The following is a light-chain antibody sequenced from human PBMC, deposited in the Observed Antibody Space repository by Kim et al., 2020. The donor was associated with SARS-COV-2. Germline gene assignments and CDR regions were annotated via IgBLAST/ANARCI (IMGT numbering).Light chain of an antibody. J-gene: IGLJ1*01. CDR3: SSYVGDNNFV. Sequence: GQYRTTASTGTSGDVSDFTYVYWYQQNPGKAPKLIIYEVNKRPTGIPDRFSGSKSGNTASLTVSGLQAEDEADYYCSSYVGDNNFVFGLGTKVTVL. CDR2: EVN. CDR1: SGDVSDFTY. V-gene: IGLV2-8*01.